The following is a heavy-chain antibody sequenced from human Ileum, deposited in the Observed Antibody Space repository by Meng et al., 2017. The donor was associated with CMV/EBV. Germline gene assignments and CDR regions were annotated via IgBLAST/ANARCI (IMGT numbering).Heavy chain of an antibody. CDR1: GGSFSGYY. CDR3: ARVRLGDAIWVDY. Sequence: CAVYGGSFSGYYWSWIRQPPGKGLEWIGEINHSGSTNYNPSLKSRVTISVDTSKNRFSLKLSSVTAADTAVYYCARVRLGDAIWVDYWGQGTLVTVSS. V-gene: IGHV4-34*01. D-gene: IGHD2-2*02. J-gene: IGHJ4*02. CDR2: INHSGST.